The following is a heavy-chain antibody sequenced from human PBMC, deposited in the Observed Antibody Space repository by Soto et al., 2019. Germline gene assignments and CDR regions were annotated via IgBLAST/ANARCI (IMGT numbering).Heavy chain of an antibody. CDR2: IYPGDSDT. CDR3: ARRGGDCYCAFDX. D-gene: IGHD2-21*02. J-gene: IGHJ3*02. Sequence: GEALKISCKGSGYSFTSYWIGWVRQMPGKGLELMVIIYPGDSDTRYSPSFQGQVTISAEKSIRTAYLQWSSLKASDTAMYYCARRGGDCYCAFDXWGQVTMVTVS. CDR1: GYSFTSYW. V-gene: IGHV5-51*01.